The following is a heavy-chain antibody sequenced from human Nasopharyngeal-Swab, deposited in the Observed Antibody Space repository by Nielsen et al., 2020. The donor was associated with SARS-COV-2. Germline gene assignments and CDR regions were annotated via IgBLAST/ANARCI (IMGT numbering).Heavy chain of an antibody. V-gene: IGHV3-7*03. CDR2: IKEDGSEA. J-gene: IGHJ5*02. Sequence: GESLKISCAASGFTFSKFWMNWVRQAPGKGLEWVANIKEDGSEAHYVGSVRGRFTISRDNAENSLYLQMNSLRAEDTAVYYCAKDIRGYYDFSPWGLGILVTVSS. D-gene: IGHD3-3*01. CDR3: AKDIRGYYDFSP. CDR1: GFTFSKFW.